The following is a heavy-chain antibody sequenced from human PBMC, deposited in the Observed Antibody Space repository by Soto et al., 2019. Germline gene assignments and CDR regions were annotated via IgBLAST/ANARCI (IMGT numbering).Heavy chain of an antibody. CDR1: GFTFSNYG. V-gene: IGHV3-30*18. Sequence: PGGSLRLSCAASGFTFSNYGMHWVRQAPGKGLEWVAIISYDGRVKYFGDSVKGRFTISRDDSQHTLFLQMSSLRAEDTAVYYCAKPSEPFRAPYYFDSWGQGTLVTVSS. D-gene: IGHD1-26*01. J-gene: IGHJ4*02. CDR3: AKPSEPFRAPYYFDS. CDR2: ISYDGRVK.